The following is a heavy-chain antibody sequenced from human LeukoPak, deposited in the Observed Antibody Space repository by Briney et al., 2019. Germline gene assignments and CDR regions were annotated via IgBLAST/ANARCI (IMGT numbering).Heavy chain of an antibody. D-gene: IGHD1-26*01. CDR2: ISSSSSTI. V-gene: IGHV3-11*04. CDR3: ARASPEWELPIIFYFDY. J-gene: IGHJ4*02. CDR1: GFTFSDYY. Sequence: GGSLRLSCAASGFTFSDYYMSWIRQAPGKGLEWVSYISSSSSTIYYADSVKGRFTISRDNAKNSLYLQMNSLRDEDTAVYYCARASPEWELPIIFYFDYWGQGTLVTVSS.